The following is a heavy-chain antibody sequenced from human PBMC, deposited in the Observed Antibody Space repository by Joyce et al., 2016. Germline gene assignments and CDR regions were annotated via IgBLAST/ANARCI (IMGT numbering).Heavy chain of an antibody. Sequence: QVHLVQSGAEVKKSGSSVRVSCKASGGSFNKYTVSGVRQAPGQGLAWMGRIIPMLNMTNYAQEFQGRVTITADTSTTTAYMQLTGLRFDDTAVYFCAGTFNYPHHDGMDVWGQGTTVTVSS. CDR2: IIPMLNMT. D-gene: IGHD4-11*01. CDR1: GGSFNKYT. J-gene: IGHJ6*02. V-gene: IGHV1-69*02. CDR3: AGTFNYPHHDGMDV.